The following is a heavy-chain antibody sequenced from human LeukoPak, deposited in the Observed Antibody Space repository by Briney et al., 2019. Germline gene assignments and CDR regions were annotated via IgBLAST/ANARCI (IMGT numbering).Heavy chain of an antibody. Sequence: GGSLRLSCAVSGFTFSSYGMHWVRQAPGKGLEWVAVISYDGRKKYYGDSVKGRFTISRDNSKNTLYLEMNSLRGEDTAVYYCAKTIAVAGFYGMDVWGQGTTVTVSS. D-gene: IGHD6-19*01. J-gene: IGHJ6*02. V-gene: IGHV3-30*18. CDR2: ISYDGRKK. CDR1: GFTFSSYG. CDR3: AKTIAVAGFYGMDV.